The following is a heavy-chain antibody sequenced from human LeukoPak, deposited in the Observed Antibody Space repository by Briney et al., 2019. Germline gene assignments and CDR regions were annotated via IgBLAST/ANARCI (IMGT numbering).Heavy chain of an antibody. CDR3: ARDRVITLAVAGTRYFDL. V-gene: IGHV1-8*01. Sequence: AASVKVSCKASGYTFTSYDINWVRQATGQGLEWMGWMNPNSGNTGYAQKFQGRVTMTRNTSTRTAYMELSSLRSEDTAVYYCARDRVITLAVAGTRYFDLWGRATPVTVSS. D-gene: IGHD6-19*01. CDR2: MNPNSGNT. J-gene: IGHJ2*01. CDR1: GYTFTSYD.